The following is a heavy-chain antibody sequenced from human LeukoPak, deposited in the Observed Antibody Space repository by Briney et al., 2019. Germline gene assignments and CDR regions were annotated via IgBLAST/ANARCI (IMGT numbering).Heavy chain of an antibody. D-gene: IGHD3-10*01. CDR1: GFTFSDYY. Sequence: PGGSLRLSCAASGFTFSDYYMSWIRQAPGKGLEWVSYISSSGSTKYYADSVKGRFTISRDNAKNSYLQMNSLRAEDTAVYSCARDGHAYGRGSPHYWGQGTLVAVSS. CDR3: ARDGHAYGRGSPHY. CDR2: ISSSGSTK. V-gene: IGHV3-11*01. J-gene: IGHJ4*02.